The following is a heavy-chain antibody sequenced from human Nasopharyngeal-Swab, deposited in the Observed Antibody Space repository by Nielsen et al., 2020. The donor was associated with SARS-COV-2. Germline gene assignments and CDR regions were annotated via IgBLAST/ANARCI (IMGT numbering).Heavy chain of an antibody. CDR1: GFTFSSYW. D-gene: IGHD4-17*01. Sequence: GESLKISCAASGFTFSSYWMSWVRQAPGKGLEWVANIKQDGSEKYYVDSVKGRFTISRDNAKNSLYLQMNRLRAEDTAVYYCARDRYYGTTVLDAFDIWGQGTMVTVSS. V-gene: IGHV3-7*01. CDR3: ARDRYYGTTVLDAFDI. J-gene: IGHJ3*02. CDR2: IKQDGSEK.